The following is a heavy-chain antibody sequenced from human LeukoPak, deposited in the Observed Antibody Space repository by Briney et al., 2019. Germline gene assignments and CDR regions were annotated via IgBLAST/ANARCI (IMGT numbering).Heavy chain of an antibody. V-gene: IGHV4-34*01. Sequence: SETLSLTCAVSGVSFNDYYWSWVRQTPGKGLEWIGEINHSGYTNDSPSLKSRVTLPIDTSRKQFSLNLRSVTVADTGIYYCTRMTSGHDYWGQGTLVTVSS. CDR3: TRMTSGHDY. CDR2: INHSGYT. CDR1: GVSFNDYY. D-gene: IGHD3-10*01. J-gene: IGHJ4*02.